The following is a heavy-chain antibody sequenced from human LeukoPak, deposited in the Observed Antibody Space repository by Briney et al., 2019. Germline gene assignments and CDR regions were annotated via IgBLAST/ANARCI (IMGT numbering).Heavy chain of an antibody. V-gene: IGHV1-2*02. D-gene: IGHD2-2*01. Sequence: ASVKVSCKASGYTFTGYYMHWVRQAPGQGLEWMGWINPNSGGTNYAQKLQGRVTMTTDTSTSTAYMELRSLRSDDTAVYYCARERQLLHRADYWGQGTLVTVSS. CDR1: GYTFTGYY. CDR2: INPNSGGT. CDR3: ARERQLLHRADY. J-gene: IGHJ4*02.